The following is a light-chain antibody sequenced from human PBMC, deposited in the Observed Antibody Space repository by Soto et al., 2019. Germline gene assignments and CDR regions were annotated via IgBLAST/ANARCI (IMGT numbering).Light chain of an antibody. CDR1: SSDVGVYNY. CDR2: EVS. Sequence: QSALTQPASVSGSPGQSITISCTGTSSDVGVYNYVSWYQQHPGKAPKLMIYEVSHRPSGVSNRFSGSKSGNRASLTISGLQAEDEADYYCSSYTSSSLYVFGTGTQLTVL. J-gene: IGLJ1*01. V-gene: IGLV2-14*01. CDR3: SSYTSSSLYV.